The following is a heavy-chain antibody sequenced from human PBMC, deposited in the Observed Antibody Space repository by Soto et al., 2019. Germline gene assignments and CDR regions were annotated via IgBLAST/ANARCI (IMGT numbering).Heavy chain of an antibody. D-gene: IGHD3-22*01. CDR2: IYYSGST. Sequence: PSETLSLTCIVFGDSISSSSYYWGWIRQPPGKGLEWIGNIYYSGSTYYNPSLKSRVAISVDTSKNQFSLKVTSVTAADTAVYFCARLNYYDSSGSNSDYWGQGTLVTVSS. CDR1: GDSISSSSYY. CDR3: ARLNYYDSSGSNSDY. J-gene: IGHJ4*02. V-gene: IGHV4-39*01.